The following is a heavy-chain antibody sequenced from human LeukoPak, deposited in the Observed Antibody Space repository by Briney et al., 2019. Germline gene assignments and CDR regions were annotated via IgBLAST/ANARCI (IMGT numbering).Heavy chain of an antibody. D-gene: IGHD5-24*01. V-gene: IGHV3-30-3*01. CDR3: ARVGDGYNLKGFGLS. J-gene: IGHJ4*02. Sequence: GGSLRLSCAASGFTFSSYAMHWVRQALGKGLEWVAVISYDGSNKYYADSVKGRFTISRDNSKNTLYLQMNSLRAGDTAVYYCARVGDGYNLKGFGLSWGQGTLVTVSS. CDR2: ISYDGSNK. CDR1: GFTFSSYA.